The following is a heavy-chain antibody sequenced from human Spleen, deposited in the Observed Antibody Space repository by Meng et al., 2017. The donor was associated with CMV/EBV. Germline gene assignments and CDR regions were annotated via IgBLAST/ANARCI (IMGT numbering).Heavy chain of an antibody. D-gene: IGHD2-2*01. J-gene: IGHJ5*02. V-gene: IGHV3-23*01. CDR2: ISGGGDNT. CDR1: GFTFSSYA. CDR3: ARGIVVVPAAP. Sequence: GESLKISCAASGFTFSSYAMSWVRQAPGKGLDWVSTISGGGDNTHYADSVKGRFTISRDNAKNTLYLQMNSLRAEDTAVYYCARGIVVVPAAPWGQGTLVTVSS.